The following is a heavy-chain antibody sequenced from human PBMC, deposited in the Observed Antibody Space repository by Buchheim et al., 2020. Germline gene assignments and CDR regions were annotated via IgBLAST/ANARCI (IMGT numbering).Heavy chain of an antibody. V-gene: IGHV4-59*01. CDR3: ARDRRGWHAHED. CDR1: GGSINSYY. CDR2: LYYNGYA. D-gene: IGHD2-15*01. Sequence: QVQLQESGPGLVKPSETLSLSCTVSGGSINSYYWSWIRQSPGKGLEWIGYLYYNGYAKYNPSLRGRATISVDTSKNQFSLILTSVTAADTAVYYCARDRRGWHAHEDWGQGT. J-gene: IGHJ4*02.